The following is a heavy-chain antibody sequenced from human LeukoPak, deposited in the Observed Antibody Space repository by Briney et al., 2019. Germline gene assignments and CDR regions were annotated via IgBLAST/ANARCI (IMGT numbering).Heavy chain of an antibody. V-gene: IGHV1-46*02. Sequence: ASVKVSCKASGYTFNSNYIHWVRQAPGQGLEWMGMINPSGGSTNYAQTFQGRVTMTRDMSTSTVYMELSSLRSEDTAVYYCARVHHYFDIAFDYWGQGTLVTVSS. D-gene: IGHD3-22*01. J-gene: IGHJ4*02. CDR3: ARVHHYFDIAFDY. CDR1: GYTFNSNY. CDR2: INPSGGST.